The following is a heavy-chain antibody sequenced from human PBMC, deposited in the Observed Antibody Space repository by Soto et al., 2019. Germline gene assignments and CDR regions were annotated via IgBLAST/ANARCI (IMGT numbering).Heavy chain of an antibody. CDR1: GFTFSSYG. CDR2: ISYDGSNK. D-gene: IGHD2-21*01. J-gene: IGHJ6*02. CDR3: AKNSLARRYYDYYGMDV. V-gene: IGHV3-30*18. Sequence: GGSLRLSCAASGFTFSSYGMHWVRQAPGKGLEWVAVISYDGSNKYYADSVKGRFTISRDNSKNTLYLHMNSLRAEDTAVYYCAKNSLARRYYDYYGMDVWGQGTTVTVSS.